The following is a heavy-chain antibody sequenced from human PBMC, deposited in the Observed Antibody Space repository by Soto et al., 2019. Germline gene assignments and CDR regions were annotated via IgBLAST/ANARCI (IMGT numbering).Heavy chain of an antibody. D-gene: IGHD5-18*01. CDR1: GYTFTDYY. CDR2: INPKTGGT. Sequence: ASVKVSCKASGYTFTDYYMHWVRQAPGQGLEWMGWINPKTGGTNYVQKFQGRVTMTRDTSITTAYMELSRLRSDDTAVYYCASNSYGYTFYDYWGQGTLVTVSS. V-gene: IGHV1-2*02. CDR3: ASNSYGYTFYDY. J-gene: IGHJ4*02.